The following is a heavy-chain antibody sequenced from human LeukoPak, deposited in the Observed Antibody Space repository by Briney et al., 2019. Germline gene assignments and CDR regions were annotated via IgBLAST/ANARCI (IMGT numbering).Heavy chain of an antibody. D-gene: IGHD2-8*01. CDR1: GGTFSNYT. J-gene: IGHJ5*02. Sequence: GASVKVSCKASGGTFSNYTVTWVRQAPGQGLEWMGGIIPIFGTTNYAQKFQGRVTITADKSTSTVYMELSSLRSEDTAVYYCARDSPDCNNGVCQFRPWFDPWGQGTLVTVSS. V-gene: IGHV1-69*06. CDR3: ARDSPDCNNGVCQFRPWFDP. CDR2: IIPIFGTT.